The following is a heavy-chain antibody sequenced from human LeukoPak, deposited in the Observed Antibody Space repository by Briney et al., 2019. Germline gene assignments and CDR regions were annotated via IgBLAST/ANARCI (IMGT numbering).Heavy chain of an antibody. CDR1: GYTFTSYG. J-gene: IGHJ4*02. V-gene: IGHV7-4-1*02. CDR2: INTNTGNP. Sequence: ASVKVSCKASGYTFTSYGISWVRQAPGQGLEWMGWINTNTGNPTYAQGFTGRFVFSLDTSVSTAYLQISSLKAEDTAVYYCARAYYDILTGYYSLFDYWGQGTLVTVSS. D-gene: IGHD3-9*01. CDR3: ARAYYDILTGYYSLFDY.